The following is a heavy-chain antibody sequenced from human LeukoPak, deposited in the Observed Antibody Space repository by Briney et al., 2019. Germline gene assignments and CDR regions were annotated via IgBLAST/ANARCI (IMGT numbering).Heavy chain of an antibody. CDR1: GGTFSSYT. CDR3: ARALWYMTTVTYNWFDP. V-gene: IGHV1-69*02. J-gene: IGHJ5*02. CDR2: IIPILGIA. Sequence: SVKVSCKASGGTFSSYTISWVRQAPGQGLEWMGRIIPILGIANYAQKFQDRVTITADKSTSTAYMELSSLRSEDTAVYYCARALWYMTTVTYNWFDPWGQGTLVTVSS. D-gene: IGHD4-11*01.